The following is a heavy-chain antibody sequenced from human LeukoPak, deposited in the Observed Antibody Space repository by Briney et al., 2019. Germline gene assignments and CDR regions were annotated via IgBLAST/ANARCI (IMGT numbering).Heavy chain of an antibody. V-gene: IGHV3-7*01. D-gene: IGHD6-13*01. CDR3: ARGGRLGIMEQQLVDLDY. J-gene: IGHJ4*02. CDR1: EFTFSNYW. Sequence: PGGSLRLSCAASEFTFSNYWMSWVRQAPGKGLEWVANIKPDGSEKFYVGSVKGRFTISRDNAKNSLYLQMNSLRAEDTAVYYCARGGRLGIMEQQLVDLDYWGQGTLVTVSS. CDR2: IKPDGSEK.